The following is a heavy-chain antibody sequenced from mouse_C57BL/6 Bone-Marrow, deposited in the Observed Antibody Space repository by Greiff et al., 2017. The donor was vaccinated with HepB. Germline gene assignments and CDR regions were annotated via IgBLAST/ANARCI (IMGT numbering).Heavy chain of an antibody. CDR1: GITFSSYT. CDR2: ISGGGGNT. Sequence: EVKLVESGGGLVKPGGSLKLSCAASGITFSSYTMSWVRQTPEKRLEWVATISGGGGNTYYPDSVKGRFTISRDNAKNTLYLQMSSLRSEDTSLYYCARHIDSSGFFAYCGQGTLVTVSA. CDR3: ARHIDSSGFFAY. J-gene: IGHJ3*01. V-gene: IGHV5-9*01. D-gene: IGHD3-2*02.